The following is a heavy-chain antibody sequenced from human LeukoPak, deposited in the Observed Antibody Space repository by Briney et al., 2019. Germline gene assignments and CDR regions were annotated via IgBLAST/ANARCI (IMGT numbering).Heavy chain of an antibody. Sequence: GWSLRLSCAASGFTVSSNYMSWVRQAPGKGLEWVSVIYSGGSTYYADSVKDRFSISRDNPKNTLYLQMISLRAEDTAVYYCAREGTPSGGYFDYWGQGTLVTVSS. CDR3: AREGTPSGGYFDY. V-gene: IGHV3-66*01. CDR2: IYSGGST. CDR1: GFTVSSNY. J-gene: IGHJ4*02. D-gene: IGHD2-15*01.